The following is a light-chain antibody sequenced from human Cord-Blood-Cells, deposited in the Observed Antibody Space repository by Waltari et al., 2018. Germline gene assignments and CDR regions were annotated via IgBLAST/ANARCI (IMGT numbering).Light chain of an antibody. CDR3: QQYNNWPYT. V-gene: IGKV3-15*01. CDR2: GAS. J-gene: IGKJ2*01. CDR1: QSVSSN. Sequence: EIVMTQSPATLSVSPGDRDTLSCRASQSVSSNLAWYQQKPGQAPRLLIYGASIRATVIPARFSGSGSWTEFTLTISSLQSEDFAVYYCQQYNNWPYTFGQGTKLEIK.